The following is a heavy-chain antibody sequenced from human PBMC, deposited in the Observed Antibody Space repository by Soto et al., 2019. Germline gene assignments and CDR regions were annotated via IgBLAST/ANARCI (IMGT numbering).Heavy chain of an antibody. CDR3: ARPVQYCSSTSCYVIYFDY. V-gene: IGHV5-51*01. Sequence: GESLKISCKGSGYSFTSYWIGWVRQMPGKGLEWMGIIYPGDYDTRYRPSFQGQVTISADQSISAAYLQWSSLKASDTAMYYCARPVQYCSSTSCYVIYFDYWGQGTLVTVSS. J-gene: IGHJ4*02. D-gene: IGHD2-2*01. CDR2: IYPGDYDT. CDR1: GYSFTSYW.